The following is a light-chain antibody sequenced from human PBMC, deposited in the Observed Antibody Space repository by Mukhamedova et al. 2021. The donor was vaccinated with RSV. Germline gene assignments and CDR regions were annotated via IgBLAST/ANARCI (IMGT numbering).Light chain of an antibody. V-gene: IGKV3-15*01. CDR1: ERIGSS. CDR2: GAS. Sequence: GDRANLSCRASERIGSSLAWYQQRPGLSPRLLIYGASTRATGGPVRFSGSGSGTEFTLTISSLQSEDFAVYYCQQYNNWPPLTFG. CDR3: QQYNNWPPLT. J-gene: IGKJ4*01.